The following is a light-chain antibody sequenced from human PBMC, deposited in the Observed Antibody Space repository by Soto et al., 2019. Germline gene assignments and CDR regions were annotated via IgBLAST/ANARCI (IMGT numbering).Light chain of an antibody. J-gene: IGLJ2*01. CDR1: SSDVGGFNY. V-gene: IGLV2-8*01. CDR2: EVS. Sequence: ALTQPPSASGSPGQSVTISCTGTSSDVGGFNYVSWYQHHPGKAPKLMIYEVSKRPSGVPDRFSGSKSGNTASLTVSGLQAEDEADYYCSSYAGSNKGVFGGGTKLTVL. CDR3: SSYAGSNKGV.